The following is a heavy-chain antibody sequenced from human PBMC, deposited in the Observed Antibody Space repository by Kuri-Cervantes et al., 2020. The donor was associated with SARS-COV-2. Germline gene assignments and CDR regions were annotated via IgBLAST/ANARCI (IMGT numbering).Heavy chain of an antibody. J-gene: IGHJ6*02. D-gene: IGHD1-14*01. V-gene: IGHV3-30*16. CDR1: GSTFSTYG. CDR2: ISYDGSNK. Sequence: GGSLRLSWEAPGSTFSTYGMHWARQAPGKGLEWVAVISYDGSNKYFADPVKGRFTTSRDNSKNTRYLKIKTLEAEDTAVYYCARGGPDHYDYGLDAWGQGTTVTVSS. CDR3: ARGGPDHYDYGLDA.